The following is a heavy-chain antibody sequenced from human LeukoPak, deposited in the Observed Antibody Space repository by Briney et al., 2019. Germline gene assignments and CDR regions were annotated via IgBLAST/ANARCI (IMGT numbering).Heavy chain of an antibody. CDR3: ARKCSSTSCRGFDP. D-gene: IGHD2-2*01. Sequence: PSETLSLTCAVYGGSFSSYYWSWIRQPPGKGLEWIGEINHSGSTNYNPSLKSRVTISVDTSKNQFSLKLSSVTAADTAVYYCARKCSSTSCRGFDPWGQGTLVTVSS. J-gene: IGHJ5*02. CDR2: INHSGST. V-gene: IGHV4-34*01. CDR1: GGSFSSYY.